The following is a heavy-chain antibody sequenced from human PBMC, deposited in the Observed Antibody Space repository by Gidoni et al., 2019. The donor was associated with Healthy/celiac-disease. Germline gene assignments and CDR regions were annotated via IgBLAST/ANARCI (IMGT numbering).Heavy chain of an antibody. CDR1: GGSISSYY. J-gene: IGHJ4*02. Sequence: QVQLQESGPGLVKPSETLSLTCTVSGGSISSYYWSWIRQPPGKGLEWIGYIYYSGSTNYNPSLKSRVTISVDTSKNQFSLKLSSVTAADTAVYYCARELTRPLYYFDYWGQGTLVTVSS. V-gene: IGHV4-59*01. CDR3: ARELTRPLYYFDY. CDR2: IYYSGST.